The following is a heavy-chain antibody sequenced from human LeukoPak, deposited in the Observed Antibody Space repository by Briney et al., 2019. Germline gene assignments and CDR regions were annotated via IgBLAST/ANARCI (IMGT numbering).Heavy chain of an antibody. CDR3: ASRGLYYYGSGSPDAFDI. D-gene: IGHD3-10*01. V-gene: IGHV3-48*03. CDR2: ISSSGSTI. CDR1: GFTFSSYE. Sequence: PGGSLRLSCAASGFTFSSYEMNWVRQAPGKGLEWVSYISSSGSTIYYADSVKGRFTISRDNAKNSLYLQMNSLRAEDTAVYYCASRGLYYYGSGSPDAFDIWGQGTMVTVSS. J-gene: IGHJ3*02.